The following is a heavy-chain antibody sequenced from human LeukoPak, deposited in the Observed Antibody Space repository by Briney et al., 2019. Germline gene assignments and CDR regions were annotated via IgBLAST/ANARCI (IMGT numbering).Heavy chain of an antibody. CDR2: INPNSGGT. V-gene: IGHV1-2*02. CDR1: GYTFTGYY. Sequence: GASVKVSCKASGYTFTGYYMHWVRQAPGQGLEWMGWINPNSGGTNYAQKFQGRVTMTTDTSTSTAYMELRSLRSDDTAVYYCARVVDYGADIRGRYWGQGTLVTVSS. J-gene: IGHJ4*02. D-gene: IGHD4-17*01. CDR3: ARVVDYGADIRGRY.